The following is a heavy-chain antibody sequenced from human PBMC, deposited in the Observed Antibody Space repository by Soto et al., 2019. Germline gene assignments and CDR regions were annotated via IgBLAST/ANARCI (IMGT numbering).Heavy chain of an antibody. CDR3: ARQLERRVGAASH. D-gene: IGHD1-26*01. CDR2: ISPSGDVT. V-gene: IGHV3-11*01. CDR1: GFFFTDYF. J-gene: IGHJ4*02. Sequence: QVQLAESGGGLVRSGGSLPLSCSTSGFFFTDYFMSWIRQAPGKGLAWVSYISPSGDVTHYADSVKGRITISSDNTKISLFLQMSSLRDDDTAVYYCARQLERRVGAASHWGQGTRVSFSS.